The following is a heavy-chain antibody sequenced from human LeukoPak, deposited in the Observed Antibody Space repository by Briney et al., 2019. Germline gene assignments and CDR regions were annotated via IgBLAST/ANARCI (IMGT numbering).Heavy chain of an antibody. CDR3: AKGVIRGVISWFDP. J-gene: IGHJ5*02. CDR2: ISYDGSNK. Sequence: PGGSLRLSRAASGFTFSSYGMHWVRQAPGKGLEWVAVISYDGSNKYYADSVKGRFTISRDNSKNTLYLQMNSLRAEDTAVYYCAKGVIRGVISWFDPWGQGTLVTVSS. CDR1: GFTFSSYG. V-gene: IGHV3-30*18. D-gene: IGHD3-10*01.